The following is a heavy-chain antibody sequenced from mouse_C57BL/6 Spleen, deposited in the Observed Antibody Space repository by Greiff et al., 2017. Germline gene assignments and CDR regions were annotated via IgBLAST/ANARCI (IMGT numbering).Heavy chain of an antibody. V-gene: IGHV1-53*01. D-gene: IGHD2-2*01. CDR3: ARSNGYYWYFDV. Sequence: QVQLQQPGTELVKPGASVKLSCKASGYTFTSYWMHWVKQRPGQGLEWIGNINPSNGGTNYNEKFKSKATLTVAKSSSTAYMQLSSLTSEDSAVYYCARSNGYYWYFDVWGTGTTVTVSS. CDR1: GYTFTSYW. CDR2: INPSNGGT. J-gene: IGHJ1*03.